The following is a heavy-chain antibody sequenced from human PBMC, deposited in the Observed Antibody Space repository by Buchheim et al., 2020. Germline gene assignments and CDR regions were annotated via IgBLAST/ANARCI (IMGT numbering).Heavy chain of an antibody. V-gene: IGHV3-48*03. Sequence: EVQLVESGGGLVQPGGSLRLSCAASGFTFSSYEMNWVRQAPGKGLEWVSYISSSGSTIYYADSVKGRFTISSDNAKTYLYLQMNSLRAEDTAVYYCARDRGIDWNYASPSWGQGTL. D-gene: IGHD1-7*01. CDR2: ISSSGSTI. CDR3: ARDRGIDWNYASPS. CDR1: GFTFSSYE. J-gene: IGHJ4*02.